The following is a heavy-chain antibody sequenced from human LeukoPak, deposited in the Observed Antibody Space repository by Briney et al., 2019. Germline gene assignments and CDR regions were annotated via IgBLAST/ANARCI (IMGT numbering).Heavy chain of an antibody. D-gene: IGHD4-11*01. CDR3: AKSYFDYSTYYSYYFNL. J-gene: IGHJ4*02. CDR2: VYTSGST. CDR1: GGSISGGY. Sequence: SETLSLTCTVSGGSISGGYWSWIRQPPGRGLEWIGYVYTSGSTNYNPSLKSRVTISVDTSKSRFALKLSSVTAADTAVYYCAKSYFDYSTYYSYYFNLWGQGALVTVSS. V-gene: IGHV4-4*09.